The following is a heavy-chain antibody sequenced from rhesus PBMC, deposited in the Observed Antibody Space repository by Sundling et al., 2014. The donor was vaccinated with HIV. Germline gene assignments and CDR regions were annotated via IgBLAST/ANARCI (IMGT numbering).Heavy chain of an antibody. CDR3: ATWGDSLDV. CDR1: GFTFSSYG. CDR2: INSGGGST. V-gene: IGHV3-103*01. D-gene: IGHD3-34*01. J-gene: IGHJ5-2*01. Sequence: EVQLVESGGGLVQPGGSLRLSCAASGFTFSSYGMHWVRQAPGKGLEWVSAINSGGGSTYYADSVKGRFTISRDSSKNTLSLQMNSLRAEDTAVYYCATWGDSLDVWGREFWSPSPQ.